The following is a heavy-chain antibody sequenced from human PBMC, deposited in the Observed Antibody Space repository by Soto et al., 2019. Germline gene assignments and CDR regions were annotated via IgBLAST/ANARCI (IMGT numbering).Heavy chain of an antibody. D-gene: IGHD2-15*01. Sequence: EVQLLESGGGLVQPGGSLRLSCAASGFTFTIYAMSWVRQAPGKGLEWVSGISGSGGNTYYADSVKGRFTISRDNSKNPLHLQMNSLRAEATAVYYCANNWHCSVGTCYSFYSYDVAVWGQGTTVTLSS. J-gene: IGHJ6*02. V-gene: IGHV3-23*01. CDR2: ISGSGGNT. CDR3: ANNWHCSVGTCYSFYSYDVAV. CDR1: GFTFTIYA.